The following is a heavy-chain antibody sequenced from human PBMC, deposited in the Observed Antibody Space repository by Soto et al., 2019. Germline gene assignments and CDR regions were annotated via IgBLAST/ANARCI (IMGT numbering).Heavy chain of an antibody. CDR3: VSQRTSVLTQAYFDY. J-gene: IGHJ4*02. CDR2: VYYRGRS. D-gene: IGHD2-8*01. CDR1: GDSIIGIYH. Sequence: PSETLSLTCAVSGDSIIGIYHWAWIRQSPGKGLEWIGSVYYRGRSYSKSSVKSRVTISVDTSKNQFSLNLNSVTASDTAVYYCVSQRTSVLTQAYFDYWGPGALVTVSS. V-gene: IGHV4-39*01.